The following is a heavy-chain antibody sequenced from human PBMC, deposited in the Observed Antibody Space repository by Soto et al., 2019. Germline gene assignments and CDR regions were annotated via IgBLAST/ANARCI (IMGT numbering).Heavy chain of an antibody. CDR1: GYTFTTYG. CDR2: ISAHNGNR. J-gene: IGHJ4*02. V-gene: IGHV1-18*04. Sequence: QVQLVQSGTEVKKPGASVKVACKASGYTFTTYGFSWVRQAPGQGLEWMGWISAHNGNRDYAQNLQGRVTLTTDTSTHTVYMALWSLRSDDTAVYYCASDLGSSYYFDYWGQGTLVTVSS. CDR3: ASDLGSSYYFDY. D-gene: IGHD6-6*01.